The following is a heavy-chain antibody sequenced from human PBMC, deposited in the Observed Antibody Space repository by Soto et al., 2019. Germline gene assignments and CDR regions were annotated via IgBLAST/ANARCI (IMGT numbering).Heavy chain of an antibody. CDR2: FYYTGSI. D-gene: IGHD6-13*01. V-gene: IGHV4-31*03. CDR1: GGSINTGGYF. CDR3: ARYNAASGTYYFDF. J-gene: IGHJ4*02. Sequence: PSETLSLTCTVSGGSINTGGYFWSWIRQHPGKGPEWIGYFYYTGSIHYNPSLESRVTIAADTSKNQLSLSLSSVTAADMAVYYCARYNAASGTYYFDFWGQGALVTVSS.